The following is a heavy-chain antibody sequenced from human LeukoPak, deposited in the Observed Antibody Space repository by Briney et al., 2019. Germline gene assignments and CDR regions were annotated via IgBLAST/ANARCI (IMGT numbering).Heavy chain of an antibody. V-gene: IGHV5-51*01. CDR2: IYPGDSDT. CDR3: ARLQRGSIAAAGFEY. J-gene: IGHJ4*02. CDR1: GYSFTSYW. Sequence: GESLTISCKGSGYSFTSYWIGWVRQMPGKGLAWMGIIYPGDSDTRYSPSFQGQVTISADKSISTAYLQWSSLKASDTAMYYCARLQRGSIAAAGFEYWGQGTLVTVSS. D-gene: IGHD6-13*01.